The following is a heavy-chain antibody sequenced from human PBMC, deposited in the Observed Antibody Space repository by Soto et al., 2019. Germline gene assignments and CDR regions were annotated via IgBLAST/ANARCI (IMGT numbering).Heavy chain of an antibody. J-gene: IGHJ5*02. D-gene: IGHD3-3*01. CDR1: GFTFSSYA. V-gene: IGHV3-30-3*01. CDR2: ISYDGSNK. CDR3: AREGKNYDFWSGYYELATQGSRFDP. Sequence: PGGSLRLSCAASGFTFSSYAMHWVRQAPGKGLEWVAVISYDGSNKYYADSVKGRFTISRDNSKNTLYLQMNSLRAEDTAVYYCAREGKNYDFWSGYYELATQGSRFDPWGQGTLVTVSS.